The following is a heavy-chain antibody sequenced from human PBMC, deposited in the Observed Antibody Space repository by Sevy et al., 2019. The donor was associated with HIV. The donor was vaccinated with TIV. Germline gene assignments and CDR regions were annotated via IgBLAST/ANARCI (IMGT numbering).Heavy chain of an antibody. V-gene: IGHV3-7*03. Sequence: GGSLRLSCAASGFTLSSFWMTWVRQAPGKGLEWVANIKEDGSDKNYLDSVKGRFTISRDNAKNSLYLQMNSLRAEDTAVLYCARDKNHYDRSVYYDAFDIWGQGTMVTVSS. CDR1: GFTLSSFW. D-gene: IGHD3-22*01. J-gene: IGHJ3*02. CDR2: IKEDGSDK. CDR3: ARDKNHYDRSVYYDAFDI.